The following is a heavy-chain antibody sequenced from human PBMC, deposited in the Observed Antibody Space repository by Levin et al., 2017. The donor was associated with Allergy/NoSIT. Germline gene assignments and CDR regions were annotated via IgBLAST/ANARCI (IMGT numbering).Heavy chain of an antibody. D-gene: IGHD3-10*01. CDR2: ISGSGGST. CDR3: AKSLRGVTYWYFDL. CDR1: GFTFSSYA. V-gene: IGHV3-23*01. Sequence: PGESLKISCAASGFTFSSYAMSWVRQAPGKGLEWVSAISGSGGSTYYADSVKGRFTISRDNSKNTLYLQMNSLRAEDTAVYYCAKSLRGVTYWYFDLWGRGTLVTVSS. J-gene: IGHJ2*01.